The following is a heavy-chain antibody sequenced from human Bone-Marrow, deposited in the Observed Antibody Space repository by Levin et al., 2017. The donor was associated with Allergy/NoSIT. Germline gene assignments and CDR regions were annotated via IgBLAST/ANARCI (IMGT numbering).Heavy chain of an antibody. CDR1: GYTFSELS. V-gene: IGHV1-24*01. CDR2: FDPEQGET. Sequence: ASVKVSCKVSGYTFSELSVQWVRQAPGKGLEWMGGFDPEQGETIYAQKFQGRVTMTEDTSAETAFVELSGLRFEDTAMYYCTRGVMVKLGGVIASYALDVWGPGTVVVVS. CDR3: TRGVMVKLGGVIASYALDV. D-gene: IGHD3-16*02. J-gene: IGHJ6*02.